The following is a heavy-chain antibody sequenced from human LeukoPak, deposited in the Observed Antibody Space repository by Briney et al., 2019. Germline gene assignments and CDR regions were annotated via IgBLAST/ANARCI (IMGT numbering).Heavy chain of an antibody. D-gene: IGHD5-18*01. CDR2: INSDGSIT. CDR1: GFTFSSYW. J-gene: IGHJ4*02. V-gene: IGHV3-74*01. CDR3: ARQLWPLFDY. Sequence: GGSLRLSCAASGFTFSSYWMHWVRQAPGKGLEWVSRINSDGSITTYADSVEGRFSISRDNAKNTLYLQMNSLGVEDTAVYYCARQLWPLFDYWGQGTLVTVSS.